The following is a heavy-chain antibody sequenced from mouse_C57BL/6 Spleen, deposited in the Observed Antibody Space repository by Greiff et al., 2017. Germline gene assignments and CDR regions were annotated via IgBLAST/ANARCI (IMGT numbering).Heavy chain of an antibody. Sequence: QVQLQQSGPELVKPGASVKISCKASGYAFTSSWMNWVKQRPGQGLEWIGRIYPGNGDTNYNGKFKGKATLTADKSSSTAYMQLSSLTSEDSAVYFYAREGYDDYAMDYWGQGTSVTVSS. V-gene: IGHV1-82*01. D-gene: IGHD2-2*01. CDR2: IYPGNGDT. CDR3: AREGYDDYAMDY. CDR1: GYAFTSSW. J-gene: IGHJ4*01.